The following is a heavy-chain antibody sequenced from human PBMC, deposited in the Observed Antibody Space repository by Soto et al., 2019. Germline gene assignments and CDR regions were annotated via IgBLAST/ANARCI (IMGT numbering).Heavy chain of an antibody. CDR1: GYTFTSYA. CDR3: ARSIVVVTALDY. D-gene: IGHD2-21*02. Sequence: ASVKVSFKASGYTFTSYAMHWVRQAPGQRLEWMGWINAGNGNTKYSQKFQGRVTITRDTSASTAYMELSSLRSEDTAVYYCARSIVVVTALDYWGQGTLVTVSS. V-gene: IGHV1-3*01. J-gene: IGHJ4*02. CDR2: INAGNGNT.